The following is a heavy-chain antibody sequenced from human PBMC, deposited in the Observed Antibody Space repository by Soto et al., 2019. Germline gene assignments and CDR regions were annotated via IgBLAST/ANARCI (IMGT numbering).Heavy chain of an antibody. D-gene: IGHD4-17*01. CDR2: IRSKAYGGTT. CDR3: TRINSDYGGNSRYSSD. J-gene: IGHJ4*02. CDR1: GFTFGDYA. V-gene: IGHV3-49*04. Sequence: GVSLGLSFTVSGFTFGDYAMSWVRQAPGKGLEWVGFIRSKAYGGTTEYVASVKGRFTISRDDSKSIAYLQMNSLKTEDTAVYYCTRINSDYGGNSRYSSDWGQGTLLSVS.